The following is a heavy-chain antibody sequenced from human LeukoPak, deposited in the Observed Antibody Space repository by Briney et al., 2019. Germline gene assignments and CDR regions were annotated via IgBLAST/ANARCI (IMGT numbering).Heavy chain of an antibody. V-gene: IGHV3-11*01. D-gene: IGHD5-18*01. CDR3: AREGRYSYPPYYYGMDV. J-gene: IGHJ6*02. CDR2: ISSSGSTI. CDR1: GFTFSDYY. Sequence: GGSLRLSCAASGFTFSDYYMSWLHQAPGKGLEWVSYISSSGSTIYYADSVKGRFTISRDNAKNSLYLQMNSLRAEDTAVYYCAREGRYSYPPYYYGMDVWGQGTTVTVSS.